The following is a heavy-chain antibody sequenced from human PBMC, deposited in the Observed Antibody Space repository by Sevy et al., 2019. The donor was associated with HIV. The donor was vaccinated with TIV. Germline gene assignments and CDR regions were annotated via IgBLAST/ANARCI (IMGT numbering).Heavy chain of an antibody. J-gene: IGHJ4*02. CDR1: GHTLTELP. CDR2: FGPEDGER. D-gene: IGHD3-22*01. CDR3: ASTREYYSDNSGYFDY. V-gene: IGHV1-24*01. Sequence: ASVKVSCKFSGHTLTELPIHWVRQAPGKRLEWMGRFGPEDGERIYAQKFQGRVTMTEDTSTDTAYMELSSLRSEDTALYYCASTREYYSDNSGYFDYWGQGTLVTVS.